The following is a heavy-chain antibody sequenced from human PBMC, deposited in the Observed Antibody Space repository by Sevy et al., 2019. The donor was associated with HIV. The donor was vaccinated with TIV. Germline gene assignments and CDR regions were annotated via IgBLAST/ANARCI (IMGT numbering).Heavy chain of an antibody. Sequence: AAVKVSCKASGYTFTGYYMHWVGQAPGQGLEWMGWINPNSGGTNYAQKFQGRVTMTRDTSISTAYMELSRLRSDDTAVYYCARHSYGDYLLDYWGQGTSVTVSS. CDR1: GYTFTGYY. J-gene: IGHJ4*02. V-gene: IGHV1-2*02. CDR2: INPNSGGT. CDR3: ARHSYGDYLLDY. D-gene: IGHD4-17*01.